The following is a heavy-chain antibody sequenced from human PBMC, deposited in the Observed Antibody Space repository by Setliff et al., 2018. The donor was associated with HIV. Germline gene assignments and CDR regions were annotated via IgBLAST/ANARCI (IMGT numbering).Heavy chain of an antibody. CDR1: GDSITSSSYY. V-gene: IGHV4-39*01. J-gene: IGHJ3*02. D-gene: IGHD4-17*01. Sequence: SETLSLTCTVSGDSITSSSYYWGWIRQPPGKGLEWIGSIYYTGSTSYNPSLTSRVSISVDTSTSQFSLKLSSVTAADTAVYYCARHPLSRRRRTTVTTVGAFDIWGQGTKVTVSS. CDR2: IYYTGST. CDR3: ARHPLSRRRRTTVTTVGAFDI.